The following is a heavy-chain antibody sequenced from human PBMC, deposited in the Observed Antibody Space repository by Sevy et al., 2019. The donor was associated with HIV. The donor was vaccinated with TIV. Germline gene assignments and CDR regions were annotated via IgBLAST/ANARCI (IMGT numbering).Heavy chain of an antibody. CDR3: VKDRALTQWLAFFDY. D-gene: IGHD6-19*01. CDR1: GFMFNTYG. Sequence: GGSLRLSCVVSGFMFNTYGMHWVRQAPGKGLEWVAVISFDGSRKDCADSVKGRFTISRDNSKNTLYLQMNSLRPDDTAVYYCVKDRALTQWLAFFDYWGQGTLVTVSS. V-gene: IGHV3-30*18. J-gene: IGHJ4*02. CDR2: ISFDGSRK.